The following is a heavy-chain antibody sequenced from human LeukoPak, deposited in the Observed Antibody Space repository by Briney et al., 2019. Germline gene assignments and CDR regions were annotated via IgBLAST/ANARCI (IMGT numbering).Heavy chain of an antibody. D-gene: IGHD3-10*01. CDR2: INAGNGNT. Sequence: ASVKVSCKASGYTFTSYAMHWVRQAPGQRLEWMGWINAGNGNTKYSQKFQGRVTITRDTSASTAYMELSSLRSEDTAVYYCAAALVGSADAFDIWGQGTMVTVSS. J-gene: IGHJ3*02. CDR3: AAALVGSADAFDI. CDR1: GYTFTSYA. V-gene: IGHV1-3*01.